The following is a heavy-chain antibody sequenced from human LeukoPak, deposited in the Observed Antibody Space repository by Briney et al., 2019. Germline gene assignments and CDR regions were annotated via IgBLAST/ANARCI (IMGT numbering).Heavy chain of an antibody. D-gene: IGHD6-19*01. V-gene: IGHV3-23*01. Sequence: GGSLRLSCAASGFTFSSYAMSWVRQAPGKGLEWVSAISGSGGSTYYADSVKGRFTISRDNSKSTLYLQMNSLRAEDTAVYYCAKGVRGWYQYYFDYWGQGTLVTVSS. CDR2: ISGSGGST. CDR3: AKGVRGWYQYYFDY. CDR1: GFTFSSYA. J-gene: IGHJ4*02.